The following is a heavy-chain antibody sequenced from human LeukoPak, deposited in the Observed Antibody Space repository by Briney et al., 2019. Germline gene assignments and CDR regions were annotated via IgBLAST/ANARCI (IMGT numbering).Heavy chain of an antibody. J-gene: IGHJ4*02. CDR1: GGSISSYY. D-gene: IGHD3-10*01. CDR3: ARRVVRGVRLFDY. CDR2: IYYSGST. V-gene: IGHV4-59*12. Sequence: SETLSLTCTVSGGSISSYYWSWIRQPPGKGLEWIGYIYYSGSTNYNPSLKSRVTISVDTSKNQFSLKLSSVTAADTAVYYCARRVVRGVRLFDYWGQGTLVTVSS.